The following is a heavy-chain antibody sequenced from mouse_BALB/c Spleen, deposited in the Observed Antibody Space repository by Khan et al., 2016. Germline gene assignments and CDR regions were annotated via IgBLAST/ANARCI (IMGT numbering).Heavy chain of an antibody. J-gene: IGHJ2*01. D-gene: IGHD2-1*01. CDR3: ARGRGNSDY. V-gene: IGHV1-76*01. CDR1: GYTFTDYY. CDR2: IYPGSDNT. Sequence: QVRLQQSGAELARPGASVKLSCKASGYTFTDYYINWVKQRTGQGLEWIGEIYPGSDNTYYNERFKGKATLTADKSSSTAYMQLSSLTSEDSAVYCCARGRGNSDYWGQGTTLTVSS.